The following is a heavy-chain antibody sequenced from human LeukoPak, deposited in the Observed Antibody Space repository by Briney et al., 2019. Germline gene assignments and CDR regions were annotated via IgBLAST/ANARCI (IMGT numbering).Heavy chain of an antibody. CDR3: ARDYCSGGTCYSGYGY. V-gene: IGHV3-53*01. CDR1: GFTVSSNY. J-gene: IGHJ4*02. Sequence: GGSLRLSCAASGFTVSSNYMSWVRQAPGKGLEGVSVIYSGGSTFYADSVKGRFTISRDNSNNTLYLQMNSLRAEDTAVYYCARDYCSGGTCYSGYGYWGQGTLVTVSS. D-gene: IGHD2-15*01. CDR2: IYSGGST.